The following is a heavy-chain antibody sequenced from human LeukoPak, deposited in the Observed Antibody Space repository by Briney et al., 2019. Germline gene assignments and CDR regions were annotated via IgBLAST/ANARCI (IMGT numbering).Heavy chain of an antibody. CDR3: ATTTTRGIPHYFDY. J-gene: IGHJ4*02. CDR2: IYPGDSDT. CDR1: GYSFASYW. V-gene: IGHV5-51*01. Sequence: GESLKISCKGSGYSFASYWIVWVRQMPGKGLECMGIIYPGDSDTRYRPSFQGQVTISADKSISTAYLQWSGPKTSDTAMYYCATTTTRGIPHYFDYWGQGTLVTVSS. D-gene: IGHD1-1*01.